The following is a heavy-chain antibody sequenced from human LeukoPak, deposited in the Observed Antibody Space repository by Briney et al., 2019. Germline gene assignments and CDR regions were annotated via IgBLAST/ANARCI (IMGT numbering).Heavy chain of an antibody. V-gene: IGHV3-23*01. CDR1: GFTFSSYA. Sequence: GGSLRLSCAASGFTFSSYAMIWVRQAPGKGLEWVSGISGSGSTTHYADSLYGRFTISRDNSKKTLYLHMNRLRPEDTAVYYCAKSVVAAERPLDLWGRGTLVTVSS. CDR2: ISGSGSTT. CDR3: AKSVVAAERPLDL. D-gene: IGHD2-2*01. J-gene: IGHJ2*01.